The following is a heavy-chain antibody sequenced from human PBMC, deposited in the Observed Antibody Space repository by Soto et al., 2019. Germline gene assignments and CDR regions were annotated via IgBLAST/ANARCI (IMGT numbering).Heavy chain of an antibody. V-gene: IGHV3-30*18. J-gene: IGHJ4*02. Sequence: QVQLVESGGGVVQPGRSLRLSCVASGFTFSSYAMHWVRQAPGKGLEWVAIMSYDGNNQYYADSVKGRITISRDNFKHTLYLQMNSLRAEDTAVYYCAKALGELSPESFDYWGQGILVTVSS. CDR1: GFTFSSYA. CDR3: AKALGELSPESFDY. D-gene: IGHD3-16*02. CDR2: MSYDGNNQ.